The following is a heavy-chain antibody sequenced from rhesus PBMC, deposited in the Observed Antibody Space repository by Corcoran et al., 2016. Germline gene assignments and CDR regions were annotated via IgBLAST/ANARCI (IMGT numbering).Heavy chain of an antibody. CDR1: GDSILSGYA. CDR2: IGG. CDR3: ASGLNYGAPNCGLDS. V-gene: IGHV4-127*01. Sequence: QVQLKESGPGLVKPSDTLSLTCTVSGDSILSGYAWRWIRQPPGKGLEWIGYIGGDYNPPLKSRVTISKDTSKNQFSLNRTSVTASDTALYYCASGLNYGAPNCGLDSWGQGVVVTVSS. D-gene: IGHD1-26*01. J-gene: IGHJ6*01.